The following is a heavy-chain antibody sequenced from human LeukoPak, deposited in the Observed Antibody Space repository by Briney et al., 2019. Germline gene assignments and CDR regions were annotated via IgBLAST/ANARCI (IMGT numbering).Heavy chain of an antibody. CDR1: GFTFSNYW. CDR3: ARASDPWLQLT. J-gene: IGHJ5*02. CDR2: IKQDGSEK. V-gene: IGHV3-7*05. D-gene: IGHD5-24*01. Sequence: GGSLRLSCAASGFTFSNYWMIWVRQAAGKGLDWVGNIKQDGSEKRYADSVRGRFSISRDNAQTSLYLQMNSLRAEDTAVYYCARASDPWLQLTWGQGTLVTVSS.